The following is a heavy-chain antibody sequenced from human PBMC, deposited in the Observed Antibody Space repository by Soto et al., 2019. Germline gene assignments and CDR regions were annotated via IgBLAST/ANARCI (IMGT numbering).Heavy chain of an antibody. Sequence: EVQLVESGGGLVQPGRSLRLSCAASGFTFDDYAMHWVRQAPGKGLEWVSGISWNSGSIGYADSVKGRVTISRNNGKNSLYLQMNSLRAEDTALYYCAKEIAAAGYYYYYGMDVWGQGTTVTVSS. D-gene: IGHD6-13*01. V-gene: IGHV3-9*01. CDR2: ISWNSGSI. J-gene: IGHJ6*02. CDR3: AKEIAAAGYYYYYGMDV. CDR1: GFTFDDYA.